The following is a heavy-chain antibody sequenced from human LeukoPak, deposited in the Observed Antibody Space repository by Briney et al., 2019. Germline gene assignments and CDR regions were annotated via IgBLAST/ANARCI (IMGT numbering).Heavy chain of an antibody. CDR3: AKDLSGSYYPDVDY. V-gene: IGHV3-23*01. CDR2: ISTSGGST. CDR1: GFTFSSYV. Sequence: GGSLRLSCAASGFTFSSYVMSWVRQAPGKGLEWASGISTSGGSTYYTDSVKGRFTISRDNSKNTLYLQMNSLRAEDTAVYYCAKDLSGSYYPDVDYWGQGTLVTVSS. D-gene: IGHD1-26*01. J-gene: IGHJ4*02.